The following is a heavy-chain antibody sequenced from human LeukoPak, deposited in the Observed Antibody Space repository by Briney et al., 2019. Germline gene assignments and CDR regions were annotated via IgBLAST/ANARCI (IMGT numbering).Heavy chain of an antibody. J-gene: IGHJ6*04. Sequence: SETLSLTCAVYGGSFSGYYWSWIRQPPGKGLEWIGEINHSGSTNYNPSLKSRVTISVDTSKNQFSLKLSSVTAADTAVYYCARVVCSGGSCYVVDVWGKGPTVPVSS. D-gene: IGHD2-15*01. CDR2: INHSGST. CDR1: GGSFSGYY. CDR3: ARVVCSGGSCYVVDV. V-gene: IGHV4-34*01.